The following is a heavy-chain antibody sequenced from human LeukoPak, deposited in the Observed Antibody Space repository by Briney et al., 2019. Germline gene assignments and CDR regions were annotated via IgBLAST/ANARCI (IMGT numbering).Heavy chain of an antibody. V-gene: IGHV3-7*01. CDR3: ATFVGTVSGSYTVPGGLLV. Sequence: GESLKISCVALEFEPTYFWMTWVRRASGKWLEWVANINPDGSESFYLDSVRGRFTISRDNAKKSLYLQMNRLRAEDTAVYYCATFVGTVSGSYTVPGGLLVWGKGTTVSVSS. CDR1: EFEPTYFW. D-gene: IGHD3-16*02. J-gene: IGHJ6*04. CDR2: INPDGSES.